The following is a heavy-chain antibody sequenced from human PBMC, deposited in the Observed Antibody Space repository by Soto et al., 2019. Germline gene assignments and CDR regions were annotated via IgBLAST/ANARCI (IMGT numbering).Heavy chain of an antibody. J-gene: IGHJ5*02. CDR3: ARALNNRNSLMPLETLGWFDP. Sequence: GASVKVSCTASGYPFTGYYMPWVRHAPGQGLEWMGWINPNSGRTNYAQKFQGWVTMTADKSTSTAYMELSSLRSEGTAVYDCARALNNRNSLMPLETLGWFDPWGQGTLVTVSS. V-gene: IGHV1-2*04. D-gene: IGHD1-20*01. CDR2: INPNSGRT. CDR1: GYPFTGYY.